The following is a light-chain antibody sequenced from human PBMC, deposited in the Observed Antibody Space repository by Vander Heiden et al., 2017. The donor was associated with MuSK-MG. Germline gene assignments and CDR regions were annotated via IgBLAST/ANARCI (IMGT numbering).Light chain of an antibody. V-gene: IGKV1-5*01. CDR3: QHHGS. Sequence: DIQMTQSPSTLSASVGDRVTITCRASQSINDWLAWYQHKAGKVPKLLIYDASNLESGVKERFSGSGSRTEFTLTMSGMEPDDFETHDGQHHGSFGQGTRVETK. CDR1: QSINDW. J-gene: IGKJ1*01. CDR2: DAS.